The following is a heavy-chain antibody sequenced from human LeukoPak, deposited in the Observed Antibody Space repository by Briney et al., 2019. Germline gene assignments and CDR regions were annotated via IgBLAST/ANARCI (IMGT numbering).Heavy chain of an antibody. CDR1: GYTFTGYY. CDR3: ARSSSYYDFWSGYFTSLYYFDY. V-gene: IGHV1-2*02. J-gene: IGHJ4*02. Sequence: GASVKVSCKASGYTFTGYYMHWVRQAPGQGLEWMGWINPNSGGTNYAQKFQGRVTMTRDTSISTAYMELSRLRSDDTAVYYCARSSSYYDFWSGYFTSLYYFDYWGQGTLVTVSS. CDR2: INPNSGGT. D-gene: IGHD3-3*01.